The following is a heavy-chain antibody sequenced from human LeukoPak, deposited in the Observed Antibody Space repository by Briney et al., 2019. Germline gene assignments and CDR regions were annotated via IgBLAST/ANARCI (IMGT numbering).Heavy chain of an antibody. V-gene: IGHV4-39*01. J-gene: IGHJ5*02. CDR3: ASQTRHCSGGSCYGGWFDP. Sequence: KPSETLSLTCTVSGGSISSSSYYWDWIRQPPGKGLEWIGIIYYSGSTYYNLSLKSRVTISVDTSKNQFSLKLSSVTAADTAVYYCASQTRHCSGGSCYGGWFDPWGQGTLVTVSS. CDR2: IYYSGST. D-gene: IGHD2-15*01. CDR1: GGSISSSSYY.